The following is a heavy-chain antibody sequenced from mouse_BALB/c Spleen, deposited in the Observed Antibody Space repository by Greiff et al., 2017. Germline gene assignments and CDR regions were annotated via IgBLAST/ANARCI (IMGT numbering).Heavy chain of an antibody. V-gene: IGHV1S127*01. CDR3: ARSRYGSRDWYFDV. CDR1: GYSFTSYW. J-gene: IGHJ1*01. CDR2: IDPSDSET. Sequence: QVQLQQSGPQLVRPGASVKISCKASGYSFTSYWMHWVKQRPGQGLEWIGMIDPSDSETRLNQKFKGKATLTADKSSSTAYMQLSSLTSEDSAVYFCARSRYGSRDWYFDVWGAGTTVTVSS. D-gene: IGHD1-1*01.